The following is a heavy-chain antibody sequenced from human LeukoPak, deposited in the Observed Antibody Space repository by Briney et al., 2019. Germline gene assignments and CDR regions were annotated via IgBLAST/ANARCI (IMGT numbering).Heavy chain of an antibody. CDR2: ISGSGGMT. Sequence: GGSLRLSCAASGFIFSGYEMIWVRQAPGKGLEWISYISGSGGMTYYTDSVKGRFTISRDNAKKSLYLQMNSLRVEDTAVYYCAREYDSGSYYNFGYWGQGTLVTVSS. CDR1: GFIFSGYE. CDR3: AREYDSGSYYNFGY. V-gene: IGHV3-48*03. D-gene: IGHD3-10*01. J-gene: IGHJ4*02.